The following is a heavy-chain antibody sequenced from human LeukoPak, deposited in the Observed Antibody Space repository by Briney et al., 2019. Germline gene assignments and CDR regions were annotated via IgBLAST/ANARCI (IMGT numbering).Heavy chain of an antibody. Sequence: SETLSLTCSVTGGSISGYYWSWIRQPPGQTLEWIGYIYSSGSTNYNPSLQSRVTMSVDTSMNQFSLRLSSVTAADTAVYYCARFTYTTRPSDVWGKGTTVTVSS. D-gene: IGHD3-16*01. CDR2: IYSSGST. CDR3: ARFTYTTRPSDV. V-gene: IGHV4-4*09. J-gene: IGHJ6*04. CDR1: GGSISGYY.